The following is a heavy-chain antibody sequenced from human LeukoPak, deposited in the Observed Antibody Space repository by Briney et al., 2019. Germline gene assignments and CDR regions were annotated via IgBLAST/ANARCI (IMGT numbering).Heavy chain of an antibody. CDR1: GFIFSSYE. V-gene: IGHV3-48*03. Sequence: GGSLRLSCAASGFIFSSYEMNWVRQAPGKGLEWVSYISTSGTSIYYADSVKGRFTISRDNAKNSLYPQMNSLRAEDTAAYYCVRKGYYGSGSYPAPFDFWGQGTMVTVSS. CDR3: VRKGYYGSGSYPAPFDF. J-gene: IGHJ3*01. CDR2: ISTSGTSI. D-gene: IGHD3-10*01.